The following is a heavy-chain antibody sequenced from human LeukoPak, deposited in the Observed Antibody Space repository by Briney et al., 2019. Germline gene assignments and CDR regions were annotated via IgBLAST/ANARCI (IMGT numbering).Heavy chain of an antibody. CDR2: IYHSGTT. D-gene: IGHD3-10*01. CDR3: ARKENVYYYFDY. V-gene: IGHV4-28*01. CDR1: GYSITSSSW. Sequence: PSETLSLTCAVSGYSITSSSWWDWIRQPPGKGLEWIGYIYHSGTTYYNPSLQSRVTMSVDTSKNQFSLKLSSVTAVDTAVYYCARKENVYYYFDYWGQGTLVTVSS. J-gene: IGHJ4*02.